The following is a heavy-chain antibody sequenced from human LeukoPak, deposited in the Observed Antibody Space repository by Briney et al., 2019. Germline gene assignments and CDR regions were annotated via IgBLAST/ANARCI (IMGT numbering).Heavy chain of an antibody. Sequence: KSSETLSLTCTVSGGSISSYYWSWIRQPPGKGLEWIGYIYYSGSTNYNPSLKSRVTISVDTSKNQFSLKLSSVTAADTAVYYCARHAVDSSGYYRYRFDYWGQGTLVTVSS. J-gene: IGHJ4*02. CDR2: IYYSGST. D-gene: IGHD3-22*01. CDR3: ARHAVDSSGYYRYRFDY. CDR1: GGSISSYY. V-gene: IGHV4-59*08.